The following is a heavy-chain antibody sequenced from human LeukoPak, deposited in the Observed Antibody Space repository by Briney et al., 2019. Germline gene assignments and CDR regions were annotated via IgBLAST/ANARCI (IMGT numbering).Heavy chain of an antibody. D-gene: IGHD6-19*01. J-gene: IGHJ4*02. CDR3: ARGKALGSIGWSVLDY. CDR1: GFTFSSYW. V-gene: IGHV3-74*01. Sequence: GGSLRLSCAASGFTFSSYWMHWVRQAPGKGLVWVSRINSDGSSTSYADSVKGRFTISRDNAKNTLYLQMNSLRVEDTAVYYCARGKALGSIGWSVLDYWGQGPLVTVSS. CDR2: INSDGSST.